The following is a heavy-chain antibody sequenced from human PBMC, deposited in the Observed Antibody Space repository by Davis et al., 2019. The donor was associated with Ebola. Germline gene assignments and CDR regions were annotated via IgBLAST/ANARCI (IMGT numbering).Heavy chain of an antibody. D-gene: IGHD2-15*01. CDR2: INPSDSNT. J-gene: IGHJ4*02. Sequence: KVSCKGSGYSFTNNWITWVRQMPGKGLEWMGRINPSDSNTNYSPSFQGHVTISVDKSINTVYLQWSSLMASDTAMYYCTRGHGWTDYWGQGTLVTVSS. CDR1: GYSFTNNW. CDR3: TRGHGWTDY. V-gene: IGHV5-10-1*01.